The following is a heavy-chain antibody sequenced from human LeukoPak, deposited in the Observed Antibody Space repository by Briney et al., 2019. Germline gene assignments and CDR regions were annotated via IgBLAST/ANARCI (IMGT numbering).Heavy chain of an antibody. J-gene: IGHJ5*02. CDR3: ARGGDSSGYYRRDWFDP. Sequence: PGGSLRLSCAASGFTFSSYAMSWVRQAPGKGLEWVSVIYSGGSTYYADSVKGRFTISRDNSKNTLYLQVNSLRAEDTAVYYCARGGDSSGYYRRDWFDPWGQGTLVTVSS. CDR2: IYSGGST. D-gene: IGHD3-22*01. CDR1: GFTFSSYA. V-gene: IGHV3-66*01.